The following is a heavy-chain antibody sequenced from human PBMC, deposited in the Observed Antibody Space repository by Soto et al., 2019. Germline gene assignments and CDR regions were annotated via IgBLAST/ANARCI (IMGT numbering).Heavy chain of an antibody. D-gene: IGHD6-13*01. V-gene: IGHV4-61*01. CDR1: GGSVSSGSYY. J-gene: IGHJ5*02. CDR3: AREGVQQQLVTNWFDP. Sequence: TSETLSLTCTVSGGSVSSGSYYWSWIRQPPGKGLEWIGFIYYSGSTNYNPSLKSRVTISVDTSKNQFSLKLSSVTAADTAVYYCAREGVQQQLVTNWFDPWGQGTLVTVSS. CDR2: IYYSGST.